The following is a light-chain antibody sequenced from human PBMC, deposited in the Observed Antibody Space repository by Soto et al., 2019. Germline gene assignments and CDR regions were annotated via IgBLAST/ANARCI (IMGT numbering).Light chain of an antibody. CDR1: SSDIGGYNS. CDR2: EVN. V-gene: IGLV2-8*01. Sequence: QSALTQPPSASGSPGQSVTISCTGTSSDIGGYNSVSWYQQHPGKAPRLMIYEVNKRPSGVPDRFSGSKSGYTASLTVSGLQTEDEAFYYCSSSAGIYHSRVFGGGTKLTVL. J-gene: IGLJ3*02. CDR3: SSSAGIYHSRV.